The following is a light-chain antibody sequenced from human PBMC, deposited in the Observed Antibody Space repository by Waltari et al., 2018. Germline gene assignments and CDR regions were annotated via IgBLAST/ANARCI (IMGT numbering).Light chain of an antibody. CDR3: QQYNSYSRT. V-gene: IGKV1-5*03. CDR1: QSSSSW. J-gene: IGKJ1*01. Sequence: DIQMTQSPSTLSASVGDRVTITCRASQSSSSWLAWYQHKPGKAPKLLIYKASSLESGVPSRFSGSGSGTEFTLTISSLQPDDFATYYCQQYNSYSRTFGQGTKVEIK. CDR2: KAS.